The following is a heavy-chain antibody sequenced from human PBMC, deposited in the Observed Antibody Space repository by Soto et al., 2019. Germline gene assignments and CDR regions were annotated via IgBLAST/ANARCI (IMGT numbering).Heavy chain of an antibody. CDR1: GYTLTELS. V-gene: IGHV1-24*01. CDR3: ATVWRDHDAFDI. Sequence: ASVKVSCKVSGYTLTELSMHWVRQAPGKGLEWMGGFDPEDGETIYAQKFQGRVTMTEDTSTDTAYMELSSLRSEDTAVYYCATVWRDHDAFDIWGQGTMVTVSS. CDR2: FDPEDGET. J-gene: IGHJ3*02.